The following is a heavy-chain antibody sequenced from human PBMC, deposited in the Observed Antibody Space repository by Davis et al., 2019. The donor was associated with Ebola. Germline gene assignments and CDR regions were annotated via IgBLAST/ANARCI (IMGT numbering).Heavy chain of an antibody. CDR1: GGSIRSYY. Sequence: SETLSLTCTVSGGSIRSYYWSWIRQPPGKGLEWIGYISYSGTTNYNPSLKSRVDISVDTAKSQFSLKLSSVTAADTAVYYCARGGGGIAAAGTGKDFDSWGQGTLVTVSS. CDR3: ARGGGGIAAAGTGKDFDS. V-gene: IGHV4-59*01. CDR2: ISYSGTT. J-gene: IGHJ4*02. D-gene: IGHD6-13*01.